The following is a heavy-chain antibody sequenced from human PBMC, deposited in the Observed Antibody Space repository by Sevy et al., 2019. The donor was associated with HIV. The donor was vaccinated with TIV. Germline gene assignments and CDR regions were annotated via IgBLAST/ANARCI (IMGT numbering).Heavy chain of an antibody. D-gene: IGHD2-2*01. Sequence: SGPTLVKPTQTLTLTCTFSGFSLSTSGVGVGWIRQPPGKALEWLALIYWDDDKRNSPSLKSSLTSSKDTSKNQVVLTMTNMDPVDTATYYCAHITAVSRSGIEVVPSATNWFDPWGQGTLVTVSS. CDR3: AHITAVSRSGIEVVPSATNWFDP. V-gene: IGHV2-5*02. CDR1: GFSLSTSGVG. CDR2: IYWDDDK. J-gene: IGHJ5*02.